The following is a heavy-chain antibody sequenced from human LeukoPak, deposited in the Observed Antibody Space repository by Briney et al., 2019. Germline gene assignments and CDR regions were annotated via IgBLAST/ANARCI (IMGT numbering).Heavy chain of an antibody. CDR2: IIPILGIA. J-gene: IGHJ6*03. D-gene: IGHD4-17*01. CDR3: AREGVTTVTTSPYYYYYMDV. V-gene: IGHV1-69*04. CDR1: GGTFGSYT. Sequence: ASVKVSCKASGGTFGSYTISWVRQAPGQGLEWIGRIIPILGIANYAQKFQGRVTITADKSTSTAYMELSSLRSEDTAVYYCAREGVTTVTTSPYYYYYMDVWGKGTTVTVSS.